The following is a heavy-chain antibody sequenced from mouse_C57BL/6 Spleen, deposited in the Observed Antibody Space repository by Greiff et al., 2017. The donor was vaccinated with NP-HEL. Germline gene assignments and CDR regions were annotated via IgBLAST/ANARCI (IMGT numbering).Heavy chain of an antibody. CDR3: ARNYYSNYVYFDV. J-gene: IGHJ1*03. D-gene: IGHD2-5*01. CDR1: GYAFSSSW. V-gene: IGHV1-82*01. CDR2: IYPGDGDT. Sequence: VQLQQSGPELVKPGASVKISCKASGYAFSSSWMNWVKQRPGKGLEWIGRIYPGDGDTNYNGKSKGKATLTADKSSSTAYMQLSSLTSEDSAVYFCARNYYSNYVYFDVWGTGTTVTVSS.